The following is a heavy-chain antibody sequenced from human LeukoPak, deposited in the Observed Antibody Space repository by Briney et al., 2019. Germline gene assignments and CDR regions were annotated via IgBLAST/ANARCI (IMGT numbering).Heavy chain of an antibody. CDR3: ARAGYNPNWFDP. D-gene: IGHD5-24*01. J-gene: IGHJ5*02. Sequence: SETLSLTCTVSGGSISSSSYYWGWIRQPPGKGLEWIGSIYYSGSTYYNPSLKGRVTISVDTSKNQFSLKLSSVTAADTAVYYCARAGYNPNWFDPWGQGTLVTVSS. CDR1: GGSISSSSYY. V-gene: IGHV4-39*01. CDR2: IYYSGST.